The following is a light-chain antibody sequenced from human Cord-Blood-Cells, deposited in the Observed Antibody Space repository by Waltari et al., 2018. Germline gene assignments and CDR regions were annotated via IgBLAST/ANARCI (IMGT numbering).Light chain of an antibody. Sequence: DIQLTQSPSFLSASVGDRVTITCRASQGISSYLAWYQQNPGKAPKLLIYAESTLQSGVPSRFSGSGSGTEFTLTISSLQPEDFATYYCQQLNSYPLTFGGGTKVEIK. CDR2: AES. CDR1: QGISSY. CDR3: QQLNSYPLT. V-gene: IGKV1-9*01. J-gene: IGKJ4*01.